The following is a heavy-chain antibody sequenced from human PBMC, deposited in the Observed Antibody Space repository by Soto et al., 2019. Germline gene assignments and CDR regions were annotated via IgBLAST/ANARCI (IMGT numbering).Heavy chain of an antibody. CDR3: ASGLLEHSSSWYDY. Sequence: PGGSLRLSCTASAFTFSTHWMHWVRQAPGKGLVWVSRINSDASSTDYADSVRGRFTISRDRAKNTLYLQMTSLRAEDTAVYYCASGLLEHSSSWYDYWGQGTLVTVSS. CDR2: INSDASST. D-gene: IGHD6-13*01. CDR1: AFTFSTHW. J-gene: IGHJ4*02. V-gene: IGHV3-74*01.